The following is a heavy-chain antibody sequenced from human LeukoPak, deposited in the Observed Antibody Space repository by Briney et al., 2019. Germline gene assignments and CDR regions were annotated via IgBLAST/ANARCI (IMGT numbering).Heavy chain of an antibody. J-gene: IGHJ4*02. CDR2: IYSDGAP. Sequence: GGSLRLSCAASGFIISNQYLSWVRQAPGKGLEWVSIIYSDGAPYFADSMKGRFTLFRDSSKNMLYLQMNNLRAEDTAVYYCARSNYGGPDYWGQGTLVTVSS. CDR1: GFIISNQY. V-gene: IGHV3-53*01. D-gene: IGHD4-23*01. CDR3: ARSNYGGPDY.